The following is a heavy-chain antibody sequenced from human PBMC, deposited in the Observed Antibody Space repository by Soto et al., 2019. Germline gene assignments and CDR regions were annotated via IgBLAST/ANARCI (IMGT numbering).Heavy chain of an antibody. Sequence: GESLKISCKGSGYSFTSYWIGWVRQMPGKGLEWMGIIYPGDSDTRYSPSFQGQVTISADKSISTAYLQWSSLKASDTAMYYCARLPYSSGWTRGYYYYYGMDVWGQGTTVTVSS. CDR2: IYPGDSDT. J-gene: IGHJ6*02. CDR3: ARLPYSSGWTRGYYYYYGMDV. D-gene: IGHD6-19*01. CDR1: GYSFTSYW. V-gene: IGHV5-51*01.